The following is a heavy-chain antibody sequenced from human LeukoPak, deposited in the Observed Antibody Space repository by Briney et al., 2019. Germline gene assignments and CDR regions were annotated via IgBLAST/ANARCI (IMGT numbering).Heavy chain of an antibody. V-gene: IGHV3-74*01. CDR3: ARPTIFGVVHGMDV. J-gene: IGHJ6*02. D-gene: IGHD3-3*01. CDR2: INTDGSST. Sequence: GGSLRLSCAASGFTFSSYWMHWVRQAPGKGLVWVSRINTDGSSTIYADSVKGRFSISRDNAKHTLYLQMNGLRAEDTAVYYCARPTIFGVVHGMDVWGQGTTVTVSS. CDR1: GFTFSSYW.